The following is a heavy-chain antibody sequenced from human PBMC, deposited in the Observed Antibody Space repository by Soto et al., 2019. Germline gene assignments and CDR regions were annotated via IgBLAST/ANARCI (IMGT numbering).Heavy chain of an antibody. CDR3: ARDRATGGGYRRRWIDP. V-gene: IGHV4-4*02. J-gene: IGHJ5*02. CDR2: INHSGRT. D-gene: IGHD5-12*01. CDR1: SGSIPSSDS. Sequence: QVQLQASGPGLVTPSGTLSLTCGVSSGSIPSSDSWSWVRQPPGKGLEWIGEINHSGRTNYTPSLKGRVTITLDNSMNKFYLRLTSVTAADTAVYYCARDRATGGGYRRRWIDPWGQGPLVTVSS.